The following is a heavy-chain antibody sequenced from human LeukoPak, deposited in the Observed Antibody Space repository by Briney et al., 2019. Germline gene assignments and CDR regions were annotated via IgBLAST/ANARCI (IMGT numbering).Heavy chain of an antibody. CDR2: ISYDGSNK. D-gene: IGHD3-9*01. CDR1: GFTFSSYG. V-gene: IGHV3-30*03. J-gene: IGHJ3*02. Sequence: PGGSLRLSCAASGFTFSSYGMHWVRQAPDKGLEWVAVISYDGSNKHHADSVEGRFTISRDNSKNTLYLQMNSLRAEDTAVYYCAGSILTGSSDAFDIWGQGTMVTVSS. CDR3: AGSILTGSSDAFDI.